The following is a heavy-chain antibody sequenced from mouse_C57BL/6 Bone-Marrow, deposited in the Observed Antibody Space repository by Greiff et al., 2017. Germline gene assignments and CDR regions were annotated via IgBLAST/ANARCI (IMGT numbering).Heavy chain of an antibody. Sequence: EVNVVESGGGLVQPGESLKLSCESNEYEFPSHDMSWVRKTPEKRLELVAAINSDGGSTYYPDTMERRFIISRDNTKKTLYLQMSSLRSEDTALYYCARQSSLLWLRQGFAYWGQGTLVTVSA. V-gene: IGHV5-2*01. CDR1: EYEFPSHD. J-gene: IGHJ3*01. CDR3: ARQSSLLWLRQGFAY. D-gene: IGHD2-2*01. CDR2: INSDGGST.